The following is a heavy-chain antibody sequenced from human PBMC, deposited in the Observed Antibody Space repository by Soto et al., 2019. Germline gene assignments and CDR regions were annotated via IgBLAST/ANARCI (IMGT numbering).Heavy chain of an antibody. D-gene: IGHD3-22*01. J-gene: IGHJ4*02. CDR2: IIPIFGTA. Sequence: QVQLVQSGAEVKKPGSSVKVSCKASGGTFSSYAISWVRQAPGQGLEWMGGIIPIFGTANYAQKFQGRVTITADESTSTAYMELSCLRSEDTAVYYCARLSIGDYYDSSGYSDYWGQGTLVTVSS. CDR3: ARLSIGDYYDSSGYSDY. V-gene: IGHV1-69*01. CDR1: GGTFSSYA.